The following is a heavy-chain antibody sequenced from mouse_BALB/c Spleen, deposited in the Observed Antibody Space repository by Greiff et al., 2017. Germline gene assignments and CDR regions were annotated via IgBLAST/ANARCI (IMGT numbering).Heavy chain of an antibody. D-gene: IGHD2-14*01. J-gene: IGHJ3*01. CDR2: ISYSGST. Sequence: EVPLVESGPSLVKPSQTLSLTCSVTGDSITSGYWNWIRKFPGNKLEYMGYISYSGSTYYNPPLKSRISITRDTSKNQYYLQLNSVTTEDTATYYCAREGYDVFAYWGQGTLVTVSA. V-gene: IGHV3-8*02. CDR1: GDSITSGY. CDR3: AREGYDVFAY.